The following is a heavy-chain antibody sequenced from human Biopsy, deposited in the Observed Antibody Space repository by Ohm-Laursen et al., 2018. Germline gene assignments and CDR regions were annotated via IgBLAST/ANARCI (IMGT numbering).Heavy chain of an antibody. Sequence: GASVKVSCKASGYSFTTYDVNWVRQARGQGLEWMGWMIPNSGKTGYAQRFQGRVTLTMNTSIGTAYMELSSLRSEDTAVYYCARGSPRRVSIFEASIYWFDTWGQGTLVAVSS. J-gene: IGHJ5*02. CDR2: MIPNSGKT. D-gene: IGHD6-6*01. V-gene: IGHV1-8*01. CDR1: GYSFTTYD. CDR3: ARGSPRRVSIFEASIYWFDT.